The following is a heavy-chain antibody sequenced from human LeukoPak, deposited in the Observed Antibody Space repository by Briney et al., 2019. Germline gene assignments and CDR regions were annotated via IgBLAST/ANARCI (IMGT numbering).Heavy chain of an antibody. V-gene: IGHV3-30*02. CDR3: AKDMLGYCSGGSCPGFDY. CDR2: IRYDGSNK. Sequence: GGSLRLSCAASGFTFSSYGMHWVRQAPGKGLEWVAFIRYDGSNKYYADSVKGRFTISRDNSKNTLYLQMNSLRAEDTAVYYCAKDMLGYCSGGSCPGFDYWGQGTLVAVSS. D-gene: IGHD2-15*01. CDR1: GFTFSSYG. J-gene: IGHJ4*02.